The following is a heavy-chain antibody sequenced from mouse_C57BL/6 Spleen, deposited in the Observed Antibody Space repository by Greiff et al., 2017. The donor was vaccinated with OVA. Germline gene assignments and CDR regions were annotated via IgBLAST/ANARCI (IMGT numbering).Heavy chain of an antibody. CDR1: GFNIKDYY. Sequence: VQLQQSGAELLKPGASVKLSCTASGFNIKDYYMHWVKQRTEQGLEWIGRIDPEDGETKYAPNFQGKATITADTSSNTAYLQLSSLTSEDTAGYYGAGHYDYGGYYAMDYWGQGTSVTVSS. CDR3: AGHYDYGGYYAMDY. D-gene: IGHD2-4*01. J-gene: IGHJ4*01. CDR2: IDPEDGET. V-gene: IGHV14-2*01.